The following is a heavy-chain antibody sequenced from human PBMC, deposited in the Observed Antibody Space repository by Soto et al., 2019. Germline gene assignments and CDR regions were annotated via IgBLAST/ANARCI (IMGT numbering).Heavy chain of an antibody. CDR1: GFTFSNYW. J-gene: IGHJ4*02. D-gene: IGHD4-4*01. CDR3: TRGHPSIYNY. CDR2: IKEDGSER. V-gene: IGHV3-7*01. Sequence: GGSLRLSCAASGFTFSNYWMSWVRQAPGKGLEWVANIKEDGSERYYVDSVKGRFTISRDNAKNSLCLQMTSLRPEDTAVYYCTRGHPSIYNYWGQGTLVTVSS.